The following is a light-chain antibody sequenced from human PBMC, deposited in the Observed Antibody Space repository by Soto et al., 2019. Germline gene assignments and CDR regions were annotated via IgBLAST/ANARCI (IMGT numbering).Light chain of an antibody. CDR3: QSYDNSLTASVV. V-gene: IGLV1-40*01. Sequence: QSVLTQPPSVSGAPGQRVTISCTGSSSNIGAGYDVHWYQQLPGTAPKLLIYGNTNRPSGVPDRFSGSKSGTSASLAITGLQADDEADYYCQSYDNSLTASVVFGGGTQLTVL. CDR1: SSNIGAGYD. J-gene: IGLJ2*01. CDR2: GNT.